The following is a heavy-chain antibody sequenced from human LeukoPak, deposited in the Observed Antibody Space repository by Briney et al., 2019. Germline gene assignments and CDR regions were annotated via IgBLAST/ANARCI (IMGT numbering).Heavy chain of an antibody. CDR2: IIPIFGTA. Sequence: GASVKVSCKASGGTFISYAISWVRQAPGQGLEWMGGIIPIFGTANYAQKFQGRVTITADESTSTAYMELSSLRSEDTAVYYCARVLLVVAATSYYYYGMDVWGQGTTVTVSS. D-gene: IGHD2-15*01. V-gene: IGHV1-69*13. CDR1: GGTFISYA. J-gene: IGHJ6*02. CDR3: ARVLLVVAATSYYYYGMDV.